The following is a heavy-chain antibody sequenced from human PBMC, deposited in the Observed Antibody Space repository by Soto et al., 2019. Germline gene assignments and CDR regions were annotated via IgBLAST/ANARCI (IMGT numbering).Heavy chain of an antibody. CDR3: EHAGDYDLLSFDH. Sequence: QITLKESGPPLVRPAQPLTLTCTFSGFSLTTTDIGVAWIRQPPGTALEWLALIYWDDDKRYNPSLKNRLAISKDTSRDRVVLTINNINPEDTGTYFCEHAGDYDLLSFDHWGPGNPGHRLL. V-gene: IGHV2-5*02. CDR1: GFSLTTTDIG. CDR2: IYWDDDK. J-gene: IGHJ4*02. D-gene: IGHD4-17*01.